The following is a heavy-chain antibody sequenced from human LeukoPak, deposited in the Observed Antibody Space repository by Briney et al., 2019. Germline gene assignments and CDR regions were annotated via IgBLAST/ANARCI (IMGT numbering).Heavy chain of an antibody. Sequence: ASVKVSCTASGYTFTSYYMHWVRQAPGQGLEWMGIINPSGGSTSYAQKFQGRVTMTRDTSTSTVYMELRSLRSEDTAVYYCARVMSPTGNYYYYGMDVWGQGTTVTVSS. CDR2: INPSGGST. CDR1: GYTFTSYY. D-gene: IGHD3-10*01. V-gene: IGHV1-46*01. J-gene: IGHJ6*02. CDR3: ARVMSPTGNYYYYGMDV.